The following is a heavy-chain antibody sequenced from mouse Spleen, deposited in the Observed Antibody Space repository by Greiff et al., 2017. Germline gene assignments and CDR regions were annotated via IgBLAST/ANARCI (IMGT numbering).Heavy chain of an antibody. CDR1: GYAFTNYL. CDR3: ARAANY. V-gene: IGHV1-54*01. CDR2: INPGSGGT. J-gene: IGHJ2*01. Sequence: QVQLQQSGAELVRPGTSVKVSCTASGYAFTNYLIEWVNQRPGQGLEWIGLINPGSGGTNYTEKFKGKSTLTADKTSSTAYMQLSSLTSDDSEVYCCARAANYWGQGTTLTVSS.